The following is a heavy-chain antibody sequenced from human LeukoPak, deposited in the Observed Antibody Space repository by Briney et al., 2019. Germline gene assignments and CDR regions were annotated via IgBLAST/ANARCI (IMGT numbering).Heavy chain of an antibody. Sequence: SETLSLTCAVSGGPISSSSYYWGWIRHPPGKGLEWIGGIYYSRSTYYTPPLKIPVPISVDTPKNHFSLRLSSLTAAYTAVYYCAREDSSGWLGSFGYWGQGTPLTASS. CDR1: GGPISSSSYY. V-gene: IGHV4-39*07. D-gene: IGHD6-19*01. CDR3: AREDSSGWLGSFGY. J-gene: IGHJ4*02. CDR2: IYYSRST.